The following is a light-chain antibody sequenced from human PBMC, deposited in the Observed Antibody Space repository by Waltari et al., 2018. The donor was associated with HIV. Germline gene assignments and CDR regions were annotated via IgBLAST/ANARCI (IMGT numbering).Light chain of an antibody. V-gene: IGLV2-14*01. CDR3: SSYISTTTL. CDR2: EVS. Sequence: QSAPTQPASVSGSPGQSITISCPGTSSYIGHYKYVSWYQQSPGKAPKLMIYEVSNRPSGVSNRFSGSKSGNTVSLTISGLQAEDEADYYCSSYISTTTLFGTGTKVTVL. CDR1: SSYIGHYKY. J-gene: IGLJ1*01.